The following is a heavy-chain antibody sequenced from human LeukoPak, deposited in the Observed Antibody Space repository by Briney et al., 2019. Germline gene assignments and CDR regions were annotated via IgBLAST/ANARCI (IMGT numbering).Heavy chain of an antibody. CDR1: GFTFSSYS. Sequence: GGSLRLSCAASGFTFSSYSMNWVRQAPGKGLEWGSSISSSSSYIYYADSVKGRFTISRDNAKNSLYLQMNSLRAEDTAVYYCARDQEKYCSSTSCYSPLDYWGQGTLVTVSS. V-gene: IGHV3-21*01. CDR2: ISSSSSYI. J-gene: IGHJ4*02. CDR3: ARDQEKYCSSTSCYSPLDY. D-gene: IGHD2-2*02.